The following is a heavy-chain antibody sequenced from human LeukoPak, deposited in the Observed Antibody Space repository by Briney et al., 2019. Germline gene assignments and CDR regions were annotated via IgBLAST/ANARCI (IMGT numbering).Heavy chain of an antibody. CDR3: ARVLGYSSGWYQDDAFDI. CDR2: IYYSGST. CDR1: GGSISRYY. V-gene: IGHV4-59*01. Sequence: SETLSLTCTVSGGSISRYYWSWIRQPPGKGLEWIGYIYYSGSTNYNPSLKSRVTISVDTSKNQFSLKLSSVTAADTAVYYCARVLGYSSGWYQDDAFDIWGQGTMVTVSS. D-gene: IGHD6-19*01. J-gene: IGHJ3*02.